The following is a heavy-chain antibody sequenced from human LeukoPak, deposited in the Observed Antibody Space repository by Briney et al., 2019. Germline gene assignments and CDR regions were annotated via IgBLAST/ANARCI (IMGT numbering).Heavy chain of an antibody. J-gene: IGHJ4*02. CDR3: ARFAKMASSDY. Sequence: PGGSLRLSCAASGFTFSSYEMNWVRQAPGKGLEWVSYISSSGSTIYYADSVKGRFTISRDNAKNSLYLQMNSLRAEDTAVYYCARFAKMASSDYWGQGTLVTVSS. V-gene: IGHV3-48*03. CDR1: GFTFSSYE. D-gene: IGHD5-24*01. CDR2: ISSSGSTI.